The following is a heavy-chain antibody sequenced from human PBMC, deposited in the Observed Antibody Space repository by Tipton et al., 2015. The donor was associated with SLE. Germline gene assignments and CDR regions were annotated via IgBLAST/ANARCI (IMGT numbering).Heavy chain of an antibody. Sequence: TLSLTCVVSDYSISSTYYWAWIRQTRGKRLEWIGSVFDTGYTAYNPSLEGRVSISVDTSNNEFSLKLSSVTAADTAVYFCARQDLGRAATLTFDIWGLGTLVTVSS. J-gene: IGHJ4*02. CDR2: VFDTGYT. CDR1: DYSISSTYY. V-gene: IGHV4-38-2*01. D-gene: IGHD6-25*01. CDR3: ARQDLGRAATLTFDI.